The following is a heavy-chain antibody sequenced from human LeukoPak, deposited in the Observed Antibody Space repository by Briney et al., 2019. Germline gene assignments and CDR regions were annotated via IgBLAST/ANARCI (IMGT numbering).Heavy chain of an antibody. Sequence: GGSLRLSCAASGFTFSSYSMNWVRQAPGKGLEWVSYISSSSSTIYYADSVKGRFTISRDNAKNSLYLQMNSLRAEDTAVYYCARGGVAAAGTAPFDYWGQGTLATVSS. J-gene: IGHJ4*02. CDR1: GFTFSSYS. CDR2: ISSSSSTI. CDR3: ARGGVAAAGTAPFDY. D-gene: IGHD6-13*01. V-gene: IGHV3-48*04.